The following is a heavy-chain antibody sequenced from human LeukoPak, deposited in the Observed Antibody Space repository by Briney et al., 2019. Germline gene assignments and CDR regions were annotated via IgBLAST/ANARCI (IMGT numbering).Heavy chain of an antibody. CDR1: GFTFSSYS. V-gene: IGHV3-21*01. Sequence: GGSLRLSCAASGFTFSSYSMNWVRQAPGKGLEWVSSISSSSSYIYYADSVKGRFTISRDNAKNSLYLQMNSLRAEDTAVYYCARVLQRATSYRYYFDYWGQGTLVTVSS. J-gene: IGHJ4*02. CDR3: ARVLQRATSYRYYFDY. CDR2: ISSSSSYI. D-gene: IGHD4-4*01.